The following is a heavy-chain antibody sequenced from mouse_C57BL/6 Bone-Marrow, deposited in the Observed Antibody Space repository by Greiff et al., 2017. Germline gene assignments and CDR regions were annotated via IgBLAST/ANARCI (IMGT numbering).Heavy chain of an antibody. CDR1: GYTFTSYT. J-gene: IGHJ2*01. CDR3: AKGYYGKIDY. D-gene: IGHD2-1*01. Sequence: QVQLQQSGAELARPGASVKMSCKASGYTFTSYTMHWVKQRPGQGLEWIGYINPSSGYTKYNQKFKDKATLTADKSSSTAYMQLSSLTSEDSAVYYCAKGYYGKIDYWGQGTTLTVSS. CDR2: INPSSGYT. V-gene: IGHV1-4*01.